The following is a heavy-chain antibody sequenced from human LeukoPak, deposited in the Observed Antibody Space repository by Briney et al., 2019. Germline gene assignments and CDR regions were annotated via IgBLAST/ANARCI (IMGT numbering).Heavy chain of an antibody. CDR2: ISSSSSTI. J-gene: IGHJ6*03. CDR3: CRILQADYCSTSCYKKGFFYYYYYMDV. CDR1: GFTFSSYS. D-gene: IGHD2-2*02. Sequence: PGGSLRLSCAASGFTFSSYSMNWVRQAPGKGLEWVSYISSSSSTIYYADSVKGRFTISRDNAKNSLYLQMNSLRAEDTAVYYCCRILQADYCSTSCYKKGFFYYYYYMDVWGKGTTVTVSS. V-gene: IGHV3-48*01.